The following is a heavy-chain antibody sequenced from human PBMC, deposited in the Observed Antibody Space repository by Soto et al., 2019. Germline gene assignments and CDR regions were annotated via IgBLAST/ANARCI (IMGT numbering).Heavy chain of an antibody. CDR1: VGSFSGYY. CDR3: AKFKNSYYYGLDV. Sequence: SETLSLTCGVYVGSFSGYYWSWVRQPPGKGLEWIGAINQSGGTNYNPSLKSRVTISVDTSKNQFSLSLSSVTAADTAIYYCAKFKNSYYYGLDVWGPGTAVTVSS. J-gene: IGHJ6*02. V-gene: IGHV4-34*01. CDR2: INQSGGT.